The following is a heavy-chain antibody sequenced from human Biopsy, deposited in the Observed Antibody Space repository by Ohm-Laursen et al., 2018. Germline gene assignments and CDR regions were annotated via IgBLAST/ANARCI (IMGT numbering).Heavy chain of an antibody. V-gene: IGHV4-31*03. CDR1: GVSISVDGYY. CDR2: IYHSGTT. CDR3: ATFRASWDTTQGGDY. J-gene: IGHJ4*02. Sequence: PSDTLSLTSTVSGVSISVDGYYWAWIRQLPGKGLDWIGYIYHSGTTYYNPSLKSRLTMSVDTSKNEFSLRLRSVTAADTAVYFCATFRASWDTTQGGDYWGQGTLVTVSS. D-gene: IGHD1-26*01.